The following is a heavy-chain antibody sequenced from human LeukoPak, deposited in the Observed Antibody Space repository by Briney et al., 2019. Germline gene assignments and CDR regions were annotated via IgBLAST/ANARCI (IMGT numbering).Heavy chain of an antibody. CDR2: IYYSGST. J-gene: IGHJ4*02. D-gene: IGHD5-12*01. Sequence: SETLSLTCTDSGGSISSYYWSWIRQPPGKGLEWIGYIYYSGSTNYNPSPKSRVTISVDTSKNQFSLELSSVTAADTAVYYCASVDIVATTFDYWGQGTLVTVSS. CDR1: GGSISSYY. CDR3: ASVDIVATTFDY. V-gene: IGHV4-59*01.